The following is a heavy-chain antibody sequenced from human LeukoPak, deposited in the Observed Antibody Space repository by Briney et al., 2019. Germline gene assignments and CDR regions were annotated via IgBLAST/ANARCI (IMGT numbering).Heavy chain of an antibody. Sequence: SQTLSLTCTVSGGSISSGGYYWSWIRQHPGKGLEWIGHIYYSGSTYYNPSLKSRVTISVDTSKNQFSLKLSSVTAADTAVCYCTALAGAEVTNWFDPWGQGTLVTVSS. CDR3: TALAGAEVTNWFDP. CDR2: IYYSGST. J-gene: IGHJ5*02. D-gene: IGHD1-26*01. V-gene: IGHV4-31*03. CDR1: GGSISSGGYY.